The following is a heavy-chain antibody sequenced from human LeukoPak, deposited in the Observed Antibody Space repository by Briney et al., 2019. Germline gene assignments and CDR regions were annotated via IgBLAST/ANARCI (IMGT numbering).Heavy chain of an antibody. CDR1: GGTFSSYA. D-gene: IGHD3-3*01. Sequence: SVKVSCKASGGTFSSYAISWVRQAPGQGLEWMGGFIPIFGTANYAQKFQGRVTITADESTSTAYMELSSLRSEDTAVYYCASSYEGDYYYGMDVWGQGTTVTVSS. J-gene: IGHJ6*02. CDR3: ASSYEGDYYYGMDV. CDR2: FIPIFGTA. V-gene: IGHV1-69*13.